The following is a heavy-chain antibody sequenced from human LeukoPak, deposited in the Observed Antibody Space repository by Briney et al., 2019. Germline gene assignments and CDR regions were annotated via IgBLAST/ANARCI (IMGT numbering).Heavy chain of an antibody. D-gene: IGHD2-2*02. CDR2: IIPIFGTA. Sequence: ASVKVSCKASGGTFSSYAISWVQQAPGQGLEWMGGIIPIFGTANYAQKFQGRVTITADESTSTAYMELSSLRSEDTAVYYCASSIYEDYMDVWGKGTTVTVSS. V-gene: IGHV1-69*13. CDR3: ASSIYEDYMDV. J-gene: IGHJ6*03. CDR1: GGTFSSYA.